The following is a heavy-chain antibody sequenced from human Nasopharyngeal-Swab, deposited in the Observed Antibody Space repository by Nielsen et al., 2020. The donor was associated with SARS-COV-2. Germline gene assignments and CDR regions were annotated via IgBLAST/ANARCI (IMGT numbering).Heavy chain of an antibody. Sequence: SETLSLTCTVSGGSISSSSFYWGWIRQPPGKGLEWIGSIYYSGRTYYTPSLNSRVTISVDTSKSQFSRKLRSVTAADTAVHYCARLPSSSWFTHGLDVWGQGTTVTVSS. CDR3: ARLPSSSWFTHGLDV. CDR2: IYYSGRT. CDR1: GGSISSSSFY. D-gene: IGHD6-13*01. V-gene: IGHV4-39*01. J-gene: IGHJ6*02.